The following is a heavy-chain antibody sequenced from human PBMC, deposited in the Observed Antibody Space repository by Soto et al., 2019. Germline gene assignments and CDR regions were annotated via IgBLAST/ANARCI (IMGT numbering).Heavy chain of an antibody. D-gene: IGHD1-20*01. CDR3: ARDNRYNWNDEGWFDP. CDR1: GYSFSDYD. J-gene: IGHJ5*02. V-gene: IGHV1-8*01. Sequence: QVQLVQSGAEVKKPGASVKVSCKASGYSFSDYDINWVRQATGQGPEWMGWMNPNSGNTGYAQKFKGRVTMTRNTSISTAYMELSSLGSEDTAVYYCARDNRYNWNDEGWFDPWGQGNLVTVSS. CDR2: MNPNSGNT.